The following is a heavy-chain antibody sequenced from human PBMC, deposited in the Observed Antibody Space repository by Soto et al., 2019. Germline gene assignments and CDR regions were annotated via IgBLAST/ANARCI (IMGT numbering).Heavy chain of an antibody. CDR2: IIPILGIA. J-gene: IGHJ1*01. CDR3: ARGTPYHFQH. V-gene: IGHV1-69*02. CDR1: GGTFSSYT. Sequence: QVQLVQSGAEVKKPGSSVKVSCKASGGTFSSYTISWVRQAPGQGLEWKGRIIPILGIANYAQKFQGRVTITADKSTSTAYMELSSLRSEDTAVYYCARGTPYHFQHWGQGTLVTVSS.